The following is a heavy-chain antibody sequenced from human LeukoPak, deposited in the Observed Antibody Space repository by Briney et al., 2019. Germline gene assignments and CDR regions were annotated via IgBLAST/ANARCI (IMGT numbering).Heavy chain of an antibody. J-gene: IGHJ4*02. V-gene: IGHV3-64*04. CDR1: GFTFRSHA. CDR2: INDDGGLT. D-gene: IGHD2-2*01. Sequence: GGSLRLSCSAAGFTFRSHAMHWVRQAPGKGLEYVSTINDDGGLTYYADSVKGRFTISRDNAKNSLYLQMNSLRAEDTAVYYCARDLCSSTSCYHFDYWGQGTLVTVSS. CDR3: ARDLCSSTSCYHFDY.